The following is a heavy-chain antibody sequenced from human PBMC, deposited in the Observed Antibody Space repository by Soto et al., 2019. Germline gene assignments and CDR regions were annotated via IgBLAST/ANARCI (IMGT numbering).Heavy chain of an antibody. Sequence: SETLSLTCTVSGCSISSYYWGWIRQPPGKGLEWIGYIYYSGSTNYNPSLKSRVTISVDTSKNQVSLKLTSVTAADTAVYYCARLASGWQYYYFDFWGRGTPVTVSS. V-gene: IGHV4-59*12. D-gene: IGHD6-19*01. J-gene: IGHJ2*01. CDR2: IYYSGST. CDR3: ARLASGWQYYYFDF. CDR1: GCSISSYY.